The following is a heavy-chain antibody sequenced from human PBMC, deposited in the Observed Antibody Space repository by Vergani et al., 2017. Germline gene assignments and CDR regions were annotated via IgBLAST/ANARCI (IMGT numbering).Heavy chain of an antibody. D-gene: IGHD3-3*01. CDR2: ISGSGGST. V-gene: IGHV3-23*01. Sequence: EVQLLESGGGLVQPGGSLRLSCAASGFTFSSYVMSWVRQAPGKGLEWVSIISGSGGSTFYADSVKGRFIISRANSKNTLYLQINSLRAEDTAVYYCARYPETSIWSGYYRQWIDYWGQGTLVTVSS. CDR1: GFTFSSYV. J-gene: IGHJ4*02. CDR3: ARYPETSIWSGYYRQWIDY.